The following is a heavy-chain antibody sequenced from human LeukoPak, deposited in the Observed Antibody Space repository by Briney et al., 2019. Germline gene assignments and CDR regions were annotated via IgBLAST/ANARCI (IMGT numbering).Heavy chain of an antibody. CDR3: ARSRRGYYMDV. CDR1: GYPVSNFD. Sequence: GASVKVSCKASGYPVSNFDVNWVRQAPGQGLEWMAWMNPGSGDTGYEGKFQARLTMSSNTSITTASMELSSLTSEDTAVYYCARSRRGYYMDVWGKGTTVIVSS. V-gene: IGHV1-8*02. J-gene: IGHJ6*03. CDR2: MNPGSGDT.